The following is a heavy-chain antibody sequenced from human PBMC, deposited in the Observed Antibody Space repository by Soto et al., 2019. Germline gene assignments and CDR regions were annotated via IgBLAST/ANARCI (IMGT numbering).Heavy chain of an antibody. D-gene: IGHD3-22*01. CDR1: GFTFSSYG. Sequence: QVQLVESGGGVVQPGRSLRLSCEASGFTFSSYGMHWVRQAPGKGLEWVAVISYDGNTKYYSDSVKGRFTISRDNSKNTLYLHLNSLRTEDTAVYYCANQIATGHWGRGTLVTVSA. V-gene: IGHV3-30*18. CDR2: ISYDGNTK. CDR3: ANQIATGH. J-gene: IGHJ4*02.